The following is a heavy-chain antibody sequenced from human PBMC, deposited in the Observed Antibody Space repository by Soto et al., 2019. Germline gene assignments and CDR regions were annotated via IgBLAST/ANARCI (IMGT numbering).Heavy chain of an antibody. CDR1: GGSISNYY. CDR3: ARDQDLGY. V-gene: IGHV4-59*01. Sequence: TLSLTCSVSGGSISNYYWNWIRQSPGKGLEWIGYIYYSGTTNYNPSLKSRVTISIDTSKNQVSLNLTSVTSADTAVYYCARDQDLGYWGQGTLVTVSS. J-gene: IGHJ4*02. D-gene: IGHD3-10*01. CDR2: IYYSGTT.